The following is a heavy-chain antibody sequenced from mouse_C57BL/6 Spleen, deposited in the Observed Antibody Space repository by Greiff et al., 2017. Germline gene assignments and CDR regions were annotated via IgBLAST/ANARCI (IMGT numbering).Heavy chain of an antibody. V-gene: IGHV3-5*01. J-gene: IGHJ3*01. CDR3: ARYTGYGSSPAWFAY. Sequence: EVKLMESGPGLVKPSQTVFLTCTVTGISITTGNYRWSWIRQFPGNKLEWIGYIYYSGTITYNPSLTSRTTITRDTPKNQFFLEMNSLTAEDTATYYCARYTGYGSSPAWFAYWGQGTLVTVSA. D-gene: IGHD1-1*01. CDR1: GISITTGNYR. CDR2: IYYSGTI.